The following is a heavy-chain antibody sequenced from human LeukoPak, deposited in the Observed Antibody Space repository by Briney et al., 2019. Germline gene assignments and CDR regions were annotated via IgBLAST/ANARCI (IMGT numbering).Heavy chain of an antibody. J-gene: IGHJ4*02. Sequence: ASVKVSCKVSGYTLTELSMHWVRQAPGKGLEWMGGFDPEDGETIYAQKFQGRVTMTEDTSTDTAYMELSSPRSEDTAVYYCATAGYSGYDLDYWGQGTLVTVSS. CDR3: ATAGYSGYDLDY. D-gene: IGHD5-12*01. CDR1: GYTLTELS. CDR2: FDPEDGET. V-gene: IGHV1-24*01.